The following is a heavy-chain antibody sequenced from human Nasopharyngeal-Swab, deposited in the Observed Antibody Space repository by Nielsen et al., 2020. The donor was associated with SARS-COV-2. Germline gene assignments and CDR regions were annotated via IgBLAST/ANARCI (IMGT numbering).Heavy chain of an antibody. CDR2: IIPIFGTA. CDR3: ARDAFGGVIVHDY. Sequence: SVKVSCKASGGTFSSYAISWVRQAPGQGLEWMGGIIPIFGTANYAQKFQGRVTMTTDTSTSTAYMELRSLRSDDTAVYYCARDAFGGVIVHDYWGQGTLVTVSS. V-gene: IGHV1-69*05. CDR1: GGTFSSYA. J-gene: IGHJ4*02. D-gene: IGHD3-16*02.